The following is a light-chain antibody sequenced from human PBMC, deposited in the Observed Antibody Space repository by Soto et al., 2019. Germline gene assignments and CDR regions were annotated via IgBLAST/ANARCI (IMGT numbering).Light chain of an antibody. CDR3: QQRSNWPLT. J-gene: IGKJ4*01. CDR2: GAS. Sequence: EIVLTRSPGTLSLSPGERATLSCRASQSVSSSYLAWYQQKPGQAPRLLIYGASSRATGIPDRFSGSGSGTDFTLTISRLEPEDFAVYYCQQRSNWPLTFGGGTKVDIK. CDR1: QSVSSSY. V-gene: IGKV3D-20*02.